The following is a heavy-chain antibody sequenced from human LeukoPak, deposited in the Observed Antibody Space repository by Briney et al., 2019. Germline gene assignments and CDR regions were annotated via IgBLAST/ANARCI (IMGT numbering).Heavy chain of an antibody. CDR2: FDPEDGET. J-gene: IGHJ4*02. D-gene: IGHD3-10*01. Sequence: ASVKVSCKVSGYTLTELSMHWLRQAPGKGLEWMGGFDPEDGETIYAQKFQGRVTMTEDTSTDTAYMELSSLRSEDTAVYYCATELEYYYGSGKNYWGQGTLVTVSS. CDR1: GYTLTELS. CDR3: ATELEYYYGSGKNY. V-gene: IGHV1-24*01.